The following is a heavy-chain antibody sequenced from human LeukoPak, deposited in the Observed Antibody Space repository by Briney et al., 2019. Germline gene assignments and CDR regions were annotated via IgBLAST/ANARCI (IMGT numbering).Heavy chain of an antibody. J-gene: IGHJ4*02. CDR1: GGSISSYY. D-gene: IGHD3-9*01. CDR2: INHSGST. Sequence: SETLSLTCTVSGGSISSYYWSWIRQPPGKGLEWIGEINHSGSTNYNPSLKSRVTISVDTSKNQFSLKLSSVTAADTAVYYCARGRSRRYFDWLPPPTPFDYWGQGTLVTVSS. CDR3: ARGRSRRYFDWLPPPTPFDY. V-gene: IGHV4-34*01.